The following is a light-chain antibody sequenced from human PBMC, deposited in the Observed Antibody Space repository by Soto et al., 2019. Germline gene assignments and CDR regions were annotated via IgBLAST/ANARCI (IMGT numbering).Light chain of an antibody. Sequence: EIVMTQSPATLSVSPGERATLSCRASQSVSSNLAWYQQKPGQAPRLLIYGASTRATGIPARFSGSGSGTEFTRTISSLQSEDFAVYYCQQYNNWPRTFGQGPKVEIK. V-gene: IGKV3-15*01. J-gene: IGKJ1*01. CDR1: QSVSSN. CDR3: QQYNNWPRT. CDR2: GAS.